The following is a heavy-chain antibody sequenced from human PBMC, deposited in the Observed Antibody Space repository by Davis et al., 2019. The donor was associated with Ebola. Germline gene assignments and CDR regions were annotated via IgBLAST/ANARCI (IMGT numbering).Heavy chain of an antibody. CDR1: GFTFSSYS. J-gene: IGHJ4*02. V-gene: IGHV3-21*04. CDR3: AKTKGWELLLFYFDY. Sequence: GGSLRLSCAASGFTFSSYSMNWVRQAPGKGLEWVSSISSSSSYIYYADSVKGRFTISRDNAKNSLYLQMNSLRAEDTAVYYCAKTKGWELLLFYFDYWGQGTLVTVSS. D-gene: IGHD1-26*01. CDR2: ISSSSSYI.